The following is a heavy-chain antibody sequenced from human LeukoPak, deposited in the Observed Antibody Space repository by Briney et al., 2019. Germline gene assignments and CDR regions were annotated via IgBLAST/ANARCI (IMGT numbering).Heavy chain of an antibody. Sequence: GGSLRLSCAASGFTFSSYSMNWVRQAPGKGLEWVSSISSSSSYIYYADSVKGRFTISRDNAKNSLYLQMNSLRAEDTAVYYCARAVGATWYFDLWGRGTLVTVSS. CDR3: ARAVGATWYFDL. CDR2: ISSSSSYI. J-gene: IGHJ2*01. D-gene: IGHD1-26*01. CDR1: GFTFSSYS. V-gene: IGHV3-21*01.